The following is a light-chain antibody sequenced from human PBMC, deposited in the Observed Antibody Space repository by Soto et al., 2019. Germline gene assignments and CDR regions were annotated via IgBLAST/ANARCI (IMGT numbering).Light chain of an antibody. CDR3: CSYAGSYTWV. J-gene: IGLJ3*02. CDR1: SSDVGDYNY. V-gene: IGLV2-11*01. CDR2: DVS. Sequence: QSALTQPRSVSGSPGQXVTISCTGTSSDVGDYNYVSWYQQHPGKAPKLMIYDVSERPSGVPDRFSGSKSGNTASLTISGLQAEDEADYYCCSYAGSYTWVFGGGTKLTVL.